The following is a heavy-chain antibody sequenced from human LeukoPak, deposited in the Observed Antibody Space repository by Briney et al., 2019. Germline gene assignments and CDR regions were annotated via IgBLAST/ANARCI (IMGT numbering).Heavy chain of an antibody. CDR2: INPNSGGT. V-gene: IGHV1-2*02. Sequence: ASVKVSFKASGYTFTGYYMHWVRQAPGQGLEWMGWINPNSGGTNYAQKFQGRVTMTRHTSINTAYMELSRLRSDDTAVYHCARSPDYSRFDYWGQGTLVTVSS. CDR3: ARSPDYSRFDY. D-gene: IGHD4-11*01. J-gene: IGHJ4*02. CDR1: GYTFTGYY.